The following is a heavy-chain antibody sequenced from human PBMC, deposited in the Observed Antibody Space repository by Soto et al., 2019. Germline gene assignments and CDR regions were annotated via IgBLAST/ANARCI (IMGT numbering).Heavy chain of an antibody. Sequence: PGGSLRLSCAASGFTFSSYAMSWVRQAPGKGLEWVSAISGSGGSTYYADSVKGRFTISRDNSENTLYLQMNSLRAEDTAVYYCAKVWDIVVVPAAMGFDYWGQGTLVTVSS. CDR2: ISGSGGST. V-gene: IGHV3-23*01. CDR3: AKVWDIVVVPAAMGFDY. D-gene: IGHD2-2*01. J-gene: IGHJ4*02. CDR1: GFTFSSYA.